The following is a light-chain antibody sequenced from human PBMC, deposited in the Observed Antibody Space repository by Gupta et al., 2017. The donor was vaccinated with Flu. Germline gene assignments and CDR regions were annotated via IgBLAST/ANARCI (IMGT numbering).Light chain of an antibody. J-gene: IGLJ3*02. CDR3: GTWDSSLTAEV. CDR2: GNY. Sequence: SVMTPPPSVSPAPGPQSHVSCSGSSSNIGSNYVTWYQHLPGTAPKLLIYGNYKRPSEVPDRFSGSVSGTSATLGISGLQTGDEADYYCGTWDSSLTAEVFGDGTNLTVL. CDR1: SSNIGSNY. V-gene: IGLV1-51*01.